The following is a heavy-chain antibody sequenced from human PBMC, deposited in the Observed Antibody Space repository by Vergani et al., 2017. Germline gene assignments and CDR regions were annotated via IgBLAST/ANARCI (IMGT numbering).Heavy chain of an antibody. CDR3: ARGCGSTSCYKRGEDWFDP. CDR1: GYTFTSYY. V-gene: IGHV1-46*01. Sequence: QVQLVQSGAEVKKPGASVKVSCQASGYTFTSYYIHWVRQAPGQGLEWMGIINPSGGSTNYAQKFQGRVTMTRDTSTGTVFMELSRLRSEDTAVYYCARGCGSTSCYKRGEDWFDPWGQGTLVTVSS. J-gene: IGHJ5*02. D-gene: IGHD2-2*02. CDR2: INPSGGST.